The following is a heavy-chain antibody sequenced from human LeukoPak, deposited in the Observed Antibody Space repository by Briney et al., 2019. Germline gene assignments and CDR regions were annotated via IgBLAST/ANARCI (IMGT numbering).Heavy chain of an antibody. CDR3: ARDKDWNFD. CDR1: GGSISSGSYY. D-gene: IGHD1-7*01. J-gene: IGHJ4*02. Sequence: SETLSLTCTVSGGSISSGSYYWSWIRQPAGKGLEWIGRIYTSGSTNYNPSLKSRVTISVDTSKKQFSLKLSSVTAADTAVYYCARDKDWNFDWGQGTLVTVSS. V-gene: IGHV4-61*02. CDR2: IYTSGST.